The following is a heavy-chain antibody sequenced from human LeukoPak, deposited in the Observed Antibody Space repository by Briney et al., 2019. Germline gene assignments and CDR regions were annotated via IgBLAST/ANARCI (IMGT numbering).Heavy chain of an antibody. CDR2: INPNSGGT. J-gene: IGHJ3*02. D-gene: IGHD3-3*01. CDR3: AREGKPNYDFWSGSIEGFFDI. CDR1: GYTFTGYY. V-gene: IGHV1-2*02. Sequence: ASVKVSCKASGYTFTGYYMHWVRQAPGQGLEWMGWINPNSGGTNYAQKFQGRVTMTRDTSISTASMELSRLRSDDTAVYYCAREGKPNYDFWSGSIEGFFDIWGQGTMVTVSS.